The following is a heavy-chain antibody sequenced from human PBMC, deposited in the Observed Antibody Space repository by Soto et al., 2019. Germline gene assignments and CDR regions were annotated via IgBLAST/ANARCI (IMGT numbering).Heavy chain of an antibody. CDR3: AHRGYSGYAGGRDV. Sequence: QITLKESGPTLVKPTQTLTLTCTFSGFSLSTSGVGVGWIRQPPGKALEWLALIYWDDDKRYSPSLKSRLTITKDTSKHQVVLTMTNMDPVDTATYYCAHRGYSGYAGGRDVWGQGTPVTVSS. V-gene: IGHV2-5*02. CDR1: GFSLSTSGVG. J-gene: IGHJ6*02. CDR2: IYWDDDK. D-gene: IGHD5-12*01.